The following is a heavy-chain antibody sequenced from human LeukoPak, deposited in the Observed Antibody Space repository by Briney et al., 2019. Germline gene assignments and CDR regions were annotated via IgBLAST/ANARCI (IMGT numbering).Heavy chain of an antibody. J-gene: IGHJ4*02. V-gene: IGHV3-30-3*01. D-gene: IGHD2-8*01. CDR3: AREKWFDY. Sequence: PGGSLRLSCAASTFTFSSYAMSWVRQAPGRGLEWVAVMSYDGSNKYYADSVKGRFTISRDNSKNTLYLQMNSLRAEDTAVYYCAREKWFDYWGQGTLVTVSS. CDR1: TFTFSSYA. CDR2: MSYDGSNK.